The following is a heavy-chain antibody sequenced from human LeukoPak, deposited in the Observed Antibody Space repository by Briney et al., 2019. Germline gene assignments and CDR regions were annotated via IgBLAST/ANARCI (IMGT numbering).Heavy chain of an antibody. CDR2: ISSSGSTI. J-gene: IGHJ6*03. CDR1: GFTFSDYY. Sequence: PGGSLRLSCAPSGFTFSDYYMSWIRQAPGRGLEWVSYISSSGSTIYYADSVKGRFTISTDNAKHSLYLQMNSLRAEDTAVYYCARVLRYCSGGNCYCGGLGYMDVWGKGTTVTISS. CDR3: ARVLRYCSGGNCYCGGLGYMDV. V-gene: IGHV3-11*01. D-gene: IGHD2-15*01.